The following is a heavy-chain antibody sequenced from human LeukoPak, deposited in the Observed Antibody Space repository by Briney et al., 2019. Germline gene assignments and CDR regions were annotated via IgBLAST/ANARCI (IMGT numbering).Heavy chain of an antibody. CDR1: GFTVTSSH. CDR2: IYSGGNI. V-gene: IGHV3-53*01. D-gene: IGHD1-1*01. J-gene: IGHJ4*02. Sequence: GGSLRLSCAAPGFTVTSSHMSWIRQAPGKGLEWVSLIYSGGNIHYADSVKGRFTISRDISRNTLYLLMSSLRVEDTAVYYCVRADNGFDQWGQGALVTVSS. CDR3: VRADNGFDQ.